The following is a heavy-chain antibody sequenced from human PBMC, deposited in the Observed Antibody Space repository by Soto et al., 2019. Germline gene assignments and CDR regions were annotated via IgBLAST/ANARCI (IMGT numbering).Heavy chain of an antibody. CDR1: GFIFNNYG. D-gene: IGHD1-1*01. J-gene: IGHJ4*02. CDR3: VKDLYRSSTMPCLDH. V-gene: IGHV3-23*01. Sequence: GGSLRLSCEASGFIFNNYGMSWVRQAPGKGLEWVSSISDSGESTYYADPMRGRFTISRDNSKNTLYLQVNSLRPEDTAMYYCVKDLYRSSTMPCLDHWGQGALVTVSS. CDR2: ISDSGEST.